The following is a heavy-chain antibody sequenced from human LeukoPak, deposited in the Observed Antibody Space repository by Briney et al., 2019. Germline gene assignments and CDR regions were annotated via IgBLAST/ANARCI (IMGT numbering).Heavy chain of an antibody. CDR3: ARRITISGLGYYMDV. J-gene: IGHJ6*04. CDR1: GFSFSTYS. CDR2: ISNSGHTT. V-gene: IGHV3-48*01. D-gene: IGHD3-3*01. Sequence: GGSLRLXCAASGFSFSTYSMNWVRRAPGKGLEWISYISNSGHTTYYAESVKGRFTISRGNAWNSLYLQMNSLRGEDTAVYYCARRITISGLGYYMDVWGKGTTVIVSS.